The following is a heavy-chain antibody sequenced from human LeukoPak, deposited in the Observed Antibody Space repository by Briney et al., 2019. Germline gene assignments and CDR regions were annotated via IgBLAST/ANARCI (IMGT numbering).Heavy chain of an antibody. D-gene: IGHD5-18*01. V-gene: IGHV1-8*03. CDR1: GYTFTSYD. Sequence: ASVKVSWKASGYTFTSYDINWVRQATGQGLEWMGWMNPVSANTGYAQKFQGRVTITRNTSISTAYMELSSLRSEDTAVYYCARGGGYSYGALDYWGQGTPVTVSS. CDR2: MNPVSANT. J-gene: IGHJ4*02. CDR3: ARGGGYSYGALDY.